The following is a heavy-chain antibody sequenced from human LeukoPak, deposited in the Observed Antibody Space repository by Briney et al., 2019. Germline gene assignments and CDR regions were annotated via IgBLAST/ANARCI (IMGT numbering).Heavy chain of an antibody. Sequence: SETLSLTCTVSGGSISSNSYYWGWIRQPPGKGLEWIGSIYYSGSTYYNPSLKSRVTISVDTSKNQFSLKLSSVTAADTAVYYCARPDDYGDYVFGGAFDIWGQGTMVTASS. CDR1: GGSISSNSYY. V-gene: IGHV4-39*01. J-gene: IGHJ3*02. CDR3: ARPDDYGDYVFGGAFDI. D-gene: IGHD4-17*01. CDR2: IYYSGST.